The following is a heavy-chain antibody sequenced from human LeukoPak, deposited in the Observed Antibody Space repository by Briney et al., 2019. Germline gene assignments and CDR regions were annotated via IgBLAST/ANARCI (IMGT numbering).Heavy chain of an antibody. Sequence: GGSLRLSCAASGFTFSSYSMNWVRQAPGKGLEWVSYISSSSSTIYYADSVKGRFTISRDNAKNSLYLQMNSLRAEDTAVYYCARDQPYYYDSSDKDDYWGQGTLVTVSS. CDR3: ARDQPYYYDSSDKDDY. CDR2: ISSSSSTI. J-gene: IGHJ4*02. D-gene: IGHD3-22*01. V-gene: IGHV3-48*04. CDR1: GFTFSSYS.